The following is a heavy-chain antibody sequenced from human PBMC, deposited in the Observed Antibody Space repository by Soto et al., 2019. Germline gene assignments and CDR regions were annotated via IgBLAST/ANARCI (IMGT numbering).Heavy chain of an antibody. CDR1: GYTFTSYA. J-gene: IGHJ6*01. D-gene: IGHD2-2*01. V-gene: IGHV1-18*01. CDR3: ARYRSGYCSSTSCYYYGMDV. Sequence: QVQLVQSGAEVKKPGASVKVSCKASGYTFTSYAISWVRQAPGQGLEWMGWISAYNGNTNYAQKLQGRVTMTTDTAPSTAYMEMRRVRYEDKAGYYCARYRSGYCSSTSCYYYGMDVWGQGTKVTVSS. CDR2: ISAYNGNT.